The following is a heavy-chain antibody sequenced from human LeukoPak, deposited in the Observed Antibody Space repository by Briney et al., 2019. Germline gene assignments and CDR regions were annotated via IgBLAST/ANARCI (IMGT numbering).Heavy chain of an antibody. CDR1: GFTFDDYA. Sequence: GGSLRLSCAASGFTFDDYAIHWVRQAPGKGLEWVSGVRWNGGGAVYAASVEGRFTIPRDNAKNSLYLQMNSLRVEDTALYYCAKDKTSGIAGPFDSWGQGTLVIVSS. D-gene: IGHD6-13*01. CDR3: AKDKTSGIAGPFDS. J-gene: IGHJ5*01. CDR2: VRWNGGGA. V-gene: IGHV3-9*01.